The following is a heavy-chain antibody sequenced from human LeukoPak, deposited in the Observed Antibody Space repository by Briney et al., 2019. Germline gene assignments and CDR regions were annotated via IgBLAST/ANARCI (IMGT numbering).Heavy chain of an antibody. CDR2: IIPIFGTA. Sequence: ASVKVSCKASGYTFTSYYMHWVRQAPGQGLEWMGGIIPIFGTANYAQKFQGRVTITADESTSTAYMELSSLRSEDTAVYYCARVFYVDDYNLYYFDYWGQGTLVTVSS. CDR3: ARVFYVDDYNLYYFDY. J-gene: IGHJ4*02. CDR1: GYTFTSYY. D-gene: IGHD5-24*01. V-gene: IGHV1-69*13.